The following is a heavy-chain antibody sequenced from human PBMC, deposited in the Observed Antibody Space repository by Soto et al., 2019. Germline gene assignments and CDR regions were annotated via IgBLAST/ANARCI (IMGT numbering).Heavy chain of an antibody. CDR1: GGSISSSYW. CDR2: IYRSGTT. Sequence: QVQLQESGPGLVKPSGTLFLTCAVSGGSISSSYWWTWVRQSPGKGLEWIGDIYRSGTTNYNPSLKSRVTISVDKSKNQFSLKLSSVTAAVTAIYYCARSTISMDRGASLYYYCVDVWGQGTTVTVSS. J-gene: IGHJ6*02. V-gene: IGHV4-4*02. D-gene: IGHD3-10*01. CDR3: ARSTISMDRGASLYYYCVDV.